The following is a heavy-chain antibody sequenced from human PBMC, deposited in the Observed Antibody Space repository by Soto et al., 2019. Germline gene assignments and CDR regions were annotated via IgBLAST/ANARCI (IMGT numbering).Heavy chain of an antibody. CDR1: GFIFNEYG. CDR2: IWYDGSNK. D-gene: IGHD2-15*01. Sequence: QVQLVESGGGVVQPGMSLRLSCAASGFIFNEYGMHWVRQAPGKGLERVAVIWYDGSNKYYADSVKGRFTISRDNSKNTMSLQMNNLRAADTAVYYCARWGCSGTNCNLNQRSYDLWGQGTLVTVSS. J-gene: IGHJ4*02. CDR3: ARWGCSGTNCNLNQRSYDL. V-gene: IGHV3-33*03.